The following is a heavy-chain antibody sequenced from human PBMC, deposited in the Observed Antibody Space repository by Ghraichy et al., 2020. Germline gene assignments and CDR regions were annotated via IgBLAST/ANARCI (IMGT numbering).Heavy chain of an antibody. CDR1: GGSFSGYY. J-gene: IGHJ5*02. CDR2: INNSGST. D-gene: IGHD3-16*02. CDR3: ARGYDYVWGSYRYQGWFDP. Sequence: GSLRLSCAVYGGSFSGYYWSWIRQPPGKGLEWIGEINNSGSTNYNPSLKSLVTISVDTSKNQFSLKLSSVTAADTAVYYCARGYDYVWGSYRYQGWFDPWGQGTLVTVSS. V-gene: IGHV4-34*01.